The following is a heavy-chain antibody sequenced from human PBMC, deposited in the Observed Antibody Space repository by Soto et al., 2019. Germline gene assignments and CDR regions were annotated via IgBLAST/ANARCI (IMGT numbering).Heavy chain of an antibody. CDR3: ARLYYDFWSGPQLVDAPPHLFDY. Sequence: SETLSLTCTVSGGSISSSSYYWGWIRQPPGKGLEWIGSIYYSGSTYYNPSLKSRVTISVDTSKNQFSLKLSSVTAADTAVYYCARLYYDFWSGPQLVDAPPHLFDYWGQGTLVTVSS. V-gene: IGHV4-39*01. J-gene: IGHJ4*02. CDR1: GGSISSSSYY. D-gene: IGHD3-3*01. CDR2: IYYSGST.